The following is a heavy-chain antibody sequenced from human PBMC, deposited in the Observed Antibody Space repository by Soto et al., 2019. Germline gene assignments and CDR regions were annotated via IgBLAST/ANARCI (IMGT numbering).Heavy chain of an antibody. Sequence: PSETLSLTCAVYGGSFSGYYGSWIRQPPGKGLEWIGEINHSGSTNYNPSLKSRVTISVDTSKNQFSLKLSSVTAADTAVYYCARNYDILTGYNWFDPWGQGTLVTVSS. J-gene: IGHJ5*02. V-gene: IGHV4-34*01. D-gene: IGHD3-9*01. CDR2: INHSGST. CDR3: ARNYDILTGYNWFDP. CDR1: GGSFSGYY.